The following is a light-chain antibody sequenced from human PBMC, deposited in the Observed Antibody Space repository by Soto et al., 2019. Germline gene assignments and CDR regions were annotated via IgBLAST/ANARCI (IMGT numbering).Light chain of an antibody. CDR2: GAS. J-gene: IGKJ1*01. Sequence: ENVLTQSPGTLSLSPGERATLSCRASQSVSSSHLAWYQQKPGQAPRILMYGASSRATGIPDRFSGGGSGADFTLTISRLEPEDFGVYYCQQYHNSILMFGQGTKVDI. CDR1: QSVSSSH. V-gene: IGKV3-20*01. CDR3: QQYHNSILM.